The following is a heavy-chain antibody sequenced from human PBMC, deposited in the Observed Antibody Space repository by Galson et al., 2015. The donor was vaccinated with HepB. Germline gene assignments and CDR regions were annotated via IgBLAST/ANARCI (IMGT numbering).Heavy chain of an antibody. D-gene: IGHD3-3*01. CDR1: GGSISSGGYY. CDR3: ARDLGSPGFLEWSKGIDP. V-gene: IGHV4-31*03. Sequence: LSLTCTVSGGSISSGGYYWSWIRQHPGKGLEWIGYIYYSGSTYYNPSLKSRVTISVDTSKNQFSLKLSSVTAADTAVYYCARDLGSPGFLEWSKGIDPWGQGTLVTVSS. J-gene: IGHJ5*02. CDR2: IYYSGST.